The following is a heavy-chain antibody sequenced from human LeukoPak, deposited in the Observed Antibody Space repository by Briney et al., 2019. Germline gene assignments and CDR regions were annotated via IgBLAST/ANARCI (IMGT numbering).Heavy chain of an antibody. CDR1: GFTLSSYA. D-gene: IGHD3-22*01. CDR3: ATGIIATYYDSTSYYYGAFDY. Sequence: PGGSLRLSCVASGFTLSSYAMSWVRQAPGKGLGWVSAISVSGGITYYADSVKGRFTISRDNSKNTLYLQVNSLRAGDTAVYYCATGIIATYYDSTSYYYGAFDYWGQGTLVTVSS. V-gene: IGHV3-23*01. J-gene: IGHJ4*02. CDR2: ISVSGGIT.